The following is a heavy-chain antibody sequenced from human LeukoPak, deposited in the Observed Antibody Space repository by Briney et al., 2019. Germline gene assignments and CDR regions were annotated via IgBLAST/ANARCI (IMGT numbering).Heavy chain of an antibody. Sequence: PSQTLSLTCAVSGGSITSGGYSWNWIRQPPGKGLEWIGYIYHSATTYYNPSLGSRVTISVDRFKNQFSLKLSSVTAADTAVYYCARDVRLSNYLNYYGMDVWGQGTTVTVSS. CDR3: ARDVRLSNYLNYYGMDV. D-gene: IGHD4-11*01. CDR1: GGSITSGGYS. CDR2: IYHSATT. V-gene: IGHV4-30-2*01. J-gene: IGHJ6*02.